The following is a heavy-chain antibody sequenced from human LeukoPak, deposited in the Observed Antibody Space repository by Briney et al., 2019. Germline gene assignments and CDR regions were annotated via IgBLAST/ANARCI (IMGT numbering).Heavy chain of an antibody. D-gene: IGHD6-13*01. J-gene: IGHJ4*02. Sequence: GGSLRLSCAASGFTFSSYAMHWVRQAPGKGLEWVAVISYDGSNKYYADSVKGRFTISRDNFKNTLYLQMNSLRAEDTAVYYCASHLIAAAGTDSGYWGQGTLVTVSS. V-gene: IGHV3-30*04. CDR3: ASHLIAAAGTDSGY. CDR2: ISYDGSNK. CDR1: GFTFSSYA.